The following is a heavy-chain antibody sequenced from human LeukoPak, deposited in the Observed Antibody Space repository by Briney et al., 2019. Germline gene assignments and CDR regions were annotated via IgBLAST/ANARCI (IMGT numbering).Heavy chain of an antibody. CDR1: GFTVSCIY. J-gene: IGHJ5*02. V-gene: IGHV3-53*01. Sequence: GGSLRLSCAVSGFTVSCIYMSWVRQAPGKGLEWVSFIYSDGNTYYGDSVKGRFTLSRDSSRNTLYLQMNSLTVDDTAVYYCAGDTHSSSWYDHWGQGTLVTVSS. D-gene: IGHD6-19*01. CDR2: IYSDGNT. CDR3: AGDTHSSSWYDH.